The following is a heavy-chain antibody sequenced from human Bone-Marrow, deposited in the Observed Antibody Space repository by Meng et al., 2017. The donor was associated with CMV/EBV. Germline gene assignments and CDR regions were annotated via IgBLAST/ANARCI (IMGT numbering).Heavy chain of an antibody. CDR2: IIPIFGTA. Sequence: QAQGGRLGAGVKGPGSSVRVSCKASGGTFSSYGISWVRQAPVQGLEWMGGIIPIFGTANYAQKFQGRVTITADESTCTAYMELSSLRSEDTAVYYCARDSRDSSGYWVWDYWGQGTLVTVSS. CDR1: GGTFSSYG. CDR3: ARDSRDSSGYWVWDY. J-gene: IGHJ4*02. D-gene: IGHD3-22*01. V-gene: IGHV1-69*01.